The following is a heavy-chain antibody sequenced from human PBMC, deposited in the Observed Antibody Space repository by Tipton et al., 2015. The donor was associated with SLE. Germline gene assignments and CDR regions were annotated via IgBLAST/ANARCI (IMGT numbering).Heavy chain of an antibody. Sequence: LSCTVSGGSISSHYWSWIRQPPGKGLEWIGYIYYSGSTNYNPSLKSRVTISVDTSKNQFSLKLSSVTAADTAVYYCARETEYDYVWGSYPDIWGQGTMVTVSS. CDR2: IYYSGST. J-gene: IGHJ3*02. D-gene: IGHD3-16*01. CDR3: ARETEYDYVWGSYPDI. CDR1: GGSISSHY. V-gene: IGHV4-59*11.